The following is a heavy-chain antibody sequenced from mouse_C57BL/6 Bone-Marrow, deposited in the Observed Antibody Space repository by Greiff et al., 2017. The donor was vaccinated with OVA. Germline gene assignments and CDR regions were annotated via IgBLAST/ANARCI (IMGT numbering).Heavy chain of an antibody. J-gene: IGHJ3*01. CDR1: GYTFTSYW. D-gene: IGHD2-1*01. Sequence: QVQLQQSGAELVKPGASVKLSCKASGYTFTSYWMHWVKQRPGQGLEWIGMIHPNSGSTNYNEKFTSKATLTVDKSSSTAYMQLSSLTSEDSAVYYCANGIYYGNYDAYWGQGTLVTVSA. CDR3: ANGIYYGNYDAY. CDR2: IHPNSGST. V-gene: IGHV1-64*01.